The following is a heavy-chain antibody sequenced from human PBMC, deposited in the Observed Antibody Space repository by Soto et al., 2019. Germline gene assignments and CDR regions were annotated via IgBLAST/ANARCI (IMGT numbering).Heavy chain of an antibody. J-gene: IGHJ6*02. CDR3: AVIEMATIFYYYGMDV. CDR2: IDPSDSYT. V-gene: IGHV5-10-1*03. CDR1: GYSFTSYW. D-gene: IGHD5-12*01. Sequence: EVQLVQSGAEVKKPGESLMISCKGSGYSFTSYWISWVRQMPGKGLEWMGRIDPSDSYTNYSPSFQGHVTISDDKSIRNAYLQWSSLTASDTAMYYCAVIEMATIFYYYGMDVWGQGTTVTVSS.